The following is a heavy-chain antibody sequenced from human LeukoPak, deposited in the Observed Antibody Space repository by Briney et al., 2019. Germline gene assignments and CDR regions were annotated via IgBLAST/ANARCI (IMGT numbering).Heavy chain of an antibody. CDR3: AKGTLVVPAAPFDY. CDR2: ISYDGSNK. D-gene: IGHD2-2*01. J-gene: IGHJ4*02. CDR1: GFTFSSYG. Sequence: GRSLRLSCAASGFTFSSYGMHWVRQAPGKGLEWVAVISYDGSNKYYADSVKGRFTISRDNSKNTLYLQMNSLRAEDTAVYYCAKGTLVVPAAPFDYWGQGTLVTVSS. V-gene: IGHV3-30*18.